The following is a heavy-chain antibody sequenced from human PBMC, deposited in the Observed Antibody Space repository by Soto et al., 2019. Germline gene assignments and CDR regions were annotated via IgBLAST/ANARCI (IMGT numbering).Heavy chain of an antibody. D-gene: IGHD1-7*01. CDR1: GYTFTSYG. CDR2: ISAYNGNT. V-gene: IGHV1-18*01. CDR3: GRDEGYKWNYGGSWFDP. J-gene: IGHJ5*02. Sequence: QVQLVQSGAEVKKPGASVKVSCKASGYTFTSYGISWVRQAPGQGLEWMGWISAYNGNTNYAQKLQGRVTMTTDTSRSTAYRELGSLRSDDAAVYYCGRDEGYKWNYGGSWFDPWGQGTLVTVSS.